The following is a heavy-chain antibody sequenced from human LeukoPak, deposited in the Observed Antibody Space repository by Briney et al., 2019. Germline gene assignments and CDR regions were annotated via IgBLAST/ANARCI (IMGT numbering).Heavy chain of an antibody. CDR3: ARCMGKGPCGFDY. V-gene: IGHV3-30*14. J-gene: IGHJ4*02. D-gene: IGHD2-8*01. Sequence: PGRSLRLSCAASGFTFSSYAMHWVRQAPGKGLEWVAVISYDGSNKYYADSVKGRFTISRDNSKNTLYLQMNSLRAEDTAVYYCARCMGKGPCGFDYWGQGTLVTVSS. CDR2: ISYDGSNK. CDR1: GFTFSSYA.